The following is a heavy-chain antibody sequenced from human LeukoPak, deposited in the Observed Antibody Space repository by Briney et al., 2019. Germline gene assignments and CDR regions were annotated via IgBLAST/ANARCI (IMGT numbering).Heavy chain of an antibody. J-gene: IGHJ1*01. CDR3: ATTASRGPQSAEYFQY. Sequence: RPGGSLRLSCVASGFPFSSYAMAWVRQAPGKGLEWVAVIWYDGSNKYCSDSVKGRFTISRDNSKNTLYLQMNSLRAEDTAVYYCATTASRGPQSAEYFQYWGQGTLVTVSS. CDR2: IWYDGSNK. V-gene: IGHV3-33*08. CDR1: GFPFSSYA.